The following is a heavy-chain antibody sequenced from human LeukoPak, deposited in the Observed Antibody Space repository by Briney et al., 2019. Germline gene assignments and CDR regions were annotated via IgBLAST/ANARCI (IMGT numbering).Heavy chain of an antibody. Sequence: SETLSLTCTVSGYSISSGYYWAWIRQPPGKGLEWIGSIYHSGSTYYNPSLKSRVTISIDTSKSQFSLNLSSVTAADTAVYYCARVTSGSGSYYYYYYYMDVWGKGTTVTVSS. J-gene: IGHJ6*03. CDR2: IYHSGST. CDR3: ARVTSGSGSYYYYYYYMDV. CDR1: GYSISSGYY. V-gene: IGHV4-38-2*02. D-gene: IGHD3-10*01.